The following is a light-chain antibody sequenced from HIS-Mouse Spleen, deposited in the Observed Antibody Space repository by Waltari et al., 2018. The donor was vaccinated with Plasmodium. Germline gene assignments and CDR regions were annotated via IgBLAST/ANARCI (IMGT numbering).Light chain of an antibody. CDR3: QQYNSYSWT. Sequence: DIQMTQSPSPLSASVGDRVTITCRASQSISSWLAWYQQKPGKAPKLLIYKASSLESGVPSRFSGSGSGTEFTLTISSLQPDDFATYYCQQYNSYSWTFGQGTKVKIK. CDR2: KAS. CDR1: QSISSW. V-gene: IGKV1-5*03. J-gene: IGKJ1*01.